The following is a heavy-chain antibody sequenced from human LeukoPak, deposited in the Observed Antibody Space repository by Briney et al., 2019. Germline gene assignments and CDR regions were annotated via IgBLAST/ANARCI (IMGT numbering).Heavy chain of an antibody. CDR1: GGSISNYS. CDR3: ARGTGAYYYL. Sequence: SETLSLTCTVSGGSISNYSWSCIRQPPGKGLEWIGYIYYSGSTKYNPYLKSRFTISIDTSKNQFSLKLSSVTAADTALYYCARGTGAYYYLWGQGTLVTVSS. V-gene: IGHV4-59*01. D-gene: IGHD3-22*01. J-gene: IGHJ3*01. CDR2: IYYSGST.